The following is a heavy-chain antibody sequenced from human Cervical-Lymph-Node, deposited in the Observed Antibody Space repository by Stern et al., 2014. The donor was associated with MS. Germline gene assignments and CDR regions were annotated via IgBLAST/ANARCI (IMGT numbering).Heavy chain of an antibody. D-gene: IGHD6-6*01. CDR1: GDGFTSYC. J-gene: IGHJ4*02. CDR3: AYHSSSLTIAY. Sequence: EVQLVESGAEVKKPGESLRISCKASGDGFTSYCISWVRQMPGKGLEWMGRIDPSDSYSNYSPSFQGHVTISADKSISTAYLQWSSLKASDTAMYFCAYHSSSLTIAYWGQGTLVTVSS. V-gene: IGHV5-10-1*03. CDR2: IDPSDSYS.